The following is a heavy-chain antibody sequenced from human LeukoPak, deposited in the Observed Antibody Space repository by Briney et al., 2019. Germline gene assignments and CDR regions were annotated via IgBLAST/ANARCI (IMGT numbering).Heavy chain of an antibody. CDR3: AKLVAGTTGFDY. J-gene: IGHJ4*02. CDR2: ISGSGGST. V-gene: IGHV3-23*01. D-gene: IGHD1-7*01. CDR1: GFTSSSYA. Sequence: GGSLRLSCAASGFTSSSYAMSWVRQAPGKGLEWVSAISGSGGSTYYADSVKGRFTISRDNSKNTLYLQMNSLRAEDTAVYYCAKLVAGTTGFDYWGQGTLVTVSS.